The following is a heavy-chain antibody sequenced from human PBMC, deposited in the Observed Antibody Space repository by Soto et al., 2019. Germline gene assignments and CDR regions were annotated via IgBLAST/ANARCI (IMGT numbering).Heavy chain of an antibody. J-gene: IGHJ4*02. V-gene: IGHV2-26*01. CDR1: GFSLSNARMG. D-gene: IGHD6-19*01. Sequence: QVTLKESGPVLVKRTETHTLTCTVSGFSLSNARMGVSWIRQPPGKALEWLAHIFSNDEKSYSTSLKSRLTISKDTSKSQVVLTMTNMDPVDTATYYCARRHSSGWYYFDYWGQGTLVTVSS. CDR2: IFSNDEK. CDR3: ARRHSSGWYYFDY.